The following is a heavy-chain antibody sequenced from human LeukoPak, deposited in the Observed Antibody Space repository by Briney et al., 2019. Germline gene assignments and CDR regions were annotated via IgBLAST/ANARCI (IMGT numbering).Heavy chain of an antibody. D-gene: IGHD1-26*01. Sequence: GGSLRLSCAASGFTFSSYAMSWVRQAPGKGLEWVSTIGGGGEYTYYADSVKGRLIISRDNSKNTFYLQMNSLRAEDTAVYYCAKVLSGSQDYWGQGTLVTVFS. J-gene: IGHJ4*02. V-gene: IGHV3-23*01. CDR1: GFTFSSYA. CDR3: AKVLSGSQDY. CDR2: IGGGGEYT.